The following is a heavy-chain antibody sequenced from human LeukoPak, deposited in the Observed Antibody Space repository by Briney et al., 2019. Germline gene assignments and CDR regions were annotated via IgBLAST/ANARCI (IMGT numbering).Heavy chain of an antibody. J-gene: IGHJ4*02. V-gene: IGHV4-34*01. D-gene: IGHD5-18*01. CDR3: AREDLGYSYGSVGSIDY. CDR2: INHSGST. CDR1: GGSFSGYY. Sequence: SETLSLTCAVYGGSFSGYYWSWIRQPPGKGLEWIGEINHSGSTNYNPSLKSRVTISVDTSKNQFSLKLSSVTAADTAVYYCAREDLGYSYGSVGSIDYWGQGTLVTVSS.